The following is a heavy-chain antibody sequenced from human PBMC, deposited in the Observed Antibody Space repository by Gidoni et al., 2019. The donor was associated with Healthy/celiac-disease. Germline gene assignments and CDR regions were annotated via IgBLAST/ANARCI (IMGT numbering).Heavy chain of an antibody. CDR3: ARSWEDIVVVPAAD. J-gene: IGHJ4*02. CDR2: IKQDGSEK. Sequence: EVQLVESGGGLVQPGGSLRLSCAASGFTFSSYWMSWVRQAPGKGLEWVANIKQDGSEKYYVDSVKGRFTISRDNAKNSLYLQMNSLRAEDTAVYYCARSWEDIVVVPAADWGQGTLVTVSS. CDR1: GFTFSSYW. D-gene: IGHD2-2*01. V-gene: IGHV3-7*01.